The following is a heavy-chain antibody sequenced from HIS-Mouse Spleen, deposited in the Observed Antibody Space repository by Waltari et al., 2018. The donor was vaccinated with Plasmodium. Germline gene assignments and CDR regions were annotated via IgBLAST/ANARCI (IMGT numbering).Heavy chain of an antibody. Sequence: QLQLQESGPGLVKPSETLSLTCTVSGGSISSSSYYWGWIRQPPGKGLEWFGSIYYSGSTYYNPSLKSRVTISVDTSKNQFSLKLSSVTAADTAVYYCARDRITGTSYFDYWGQGTLVTVSS. CDR3: ARDRITGTSYFDY. D-gene: IGHD1-7*01. J-gene: IGHJ4*02. V-gene: IGHV4-39*07. CDR1: GGSISSSSYY. CDR2: IYYSGST.